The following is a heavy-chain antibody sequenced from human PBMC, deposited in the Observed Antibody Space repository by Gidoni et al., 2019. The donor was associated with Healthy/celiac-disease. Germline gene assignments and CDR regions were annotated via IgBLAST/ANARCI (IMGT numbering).Heavy chain of an antibody. CDR2: IWYDGSNK. D-gene: IGHD1-26*01. J-gene: IGHJ4*02. CDR3: ARVHRPGIVGALFDY. CDR1: GFTFSSYG. V-gene: IGHV3-33*01. Sequence: QVQLVESGGGVVQPGRSLRLSRAASGFTFSSYGMHWVRQAPGKGLEWVAVIWYDGSNKYYADSVKGRFTISRDNSKNTLYLQMNSLRAEDTAVYYCARVHRPGIVGALFDYWGQGTLVTVSS.